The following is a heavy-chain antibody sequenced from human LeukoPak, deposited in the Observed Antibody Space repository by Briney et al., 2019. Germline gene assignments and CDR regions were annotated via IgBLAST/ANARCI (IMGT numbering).Heavy chain of an antibody. D-gene: IGHD2-21*02. CDR3: AKDFVVVPGNVDYFDY. V-gene: IGHV3-23*01. J-gene: IGHJ4*02. CDR1: GFTFSNYA. CDR2: ISGSGDNT. Sequence: GGSLRLSCAASGFTFSNYAMSWVRQAPGKGLEWVSAISGSGDNTYYADSVKGRFTVSRDNSKNTLYVQMKSLRAEDTAVYYCAKDFVVVPGNVDYFDYWGQGTLVTVSS.